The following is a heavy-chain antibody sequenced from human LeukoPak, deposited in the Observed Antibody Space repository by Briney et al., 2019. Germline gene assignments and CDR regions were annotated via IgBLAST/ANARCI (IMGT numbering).Heavy chain of an antibody. Sequence: PGGSLRLLCAASGFIFRNYGMQCVRQTPGRARVWVTLLSYYGSDIYCADCEEGRFSISRDNFKKPLYLQMNSLRAEDTAVYYCASLRSGSGTFYHDYWGQGTLVTVCS. CDR3: ASLRSGSGTFYHDY. CDR2: LSYYGSDI. CDR1: GFIFRNYG. J-gene: IGHJ4*02. D-gene: IGHD3-10*01. V-gene: IGHV3-30*03.